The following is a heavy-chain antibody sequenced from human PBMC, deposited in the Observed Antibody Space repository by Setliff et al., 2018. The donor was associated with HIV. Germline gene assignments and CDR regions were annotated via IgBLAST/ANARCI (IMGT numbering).Heavy chain of an antibody. V-gene: IGHV3-7*03. D-gene: IGHD6-19*01. Sequence: GGSLRLSCAASGFTFSGHWMTWVRQAPGKGLESVANINQLGSERYYVDSVKGRFTISRDNAKNSLFLQMISLRVDDTAVYYCARAAGYTGGWGYGATYHYYMDVWGKGTTVTVSS. CDR1: GFTFSGHW. CDR3: ARAAGYTGGWGYGATYHYYMDV. CDR2: INQLGSER. J-gene: IGHJ6*03.